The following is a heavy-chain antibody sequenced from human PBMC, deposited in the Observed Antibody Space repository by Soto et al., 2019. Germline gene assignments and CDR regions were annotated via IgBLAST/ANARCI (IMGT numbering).Heavy chain of an antibody. CDR2: IGVYNGHT. Sequence: ASVKVSCKASGYTFVDYGLNWVRQAPGQGLEWMGWIGVYNGHTNYAQKLQGRVTMTTDTSTSTAYMELRSLRSDDTAVYYCARAKSYYYGSGSLDPWGQGTLVTVSS. D-gene: IGHD3-10*01. J-gene: IGHJ5*02. V-gene: IGHV1-18*01. CDR3: ARAKSYYYGSGSLDP. CDR1: GYTFVDYG.